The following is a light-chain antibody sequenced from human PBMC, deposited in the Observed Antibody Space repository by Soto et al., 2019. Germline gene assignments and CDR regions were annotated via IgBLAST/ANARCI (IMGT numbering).Light chain of an antibody. CDR2: DGF. V-gene: IGKV1-5*01. CDR3: QQYKRYSLT. CDR1: QSINNL. J-gene: IGKJ4*01. Sequence: DIQMTQSPSTLSASVGDRVTITCRASQSINNLLAWYQQKPGKAPKLLIYDGFSLESGVPLRFSGSGFGTEFTLTISSLQPDDSATYYCQQYKRYSLTFGGGTKVEIK.